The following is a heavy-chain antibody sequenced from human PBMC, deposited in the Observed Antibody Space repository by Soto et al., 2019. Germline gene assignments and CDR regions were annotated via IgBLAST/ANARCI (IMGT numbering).Heavy chain of an antibody. CDR1: GLSFSSYA. CDR2: ISGSDDRT. Sequence: GGSLRLSCTVSGLSFSSYAMTWVRQAPGKGLEWVSAISGSDDRTYYADSVKGRFTISRDNSKNTLYLQMNSLRAEDTAIYYCAGERITMILVVMTNWGQGTMVTVSS. J-gene: IGHJ3*01. CDR3: AGERITMILVVMTN. D-gene: IGHD3-22*01. V-gene: IGHV3-23*01.